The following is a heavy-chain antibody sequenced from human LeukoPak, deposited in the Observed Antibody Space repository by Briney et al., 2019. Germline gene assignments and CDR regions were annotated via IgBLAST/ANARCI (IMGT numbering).Heavy chain of an antibody. Sequence: SETLSVTCTVSGGSISSYYWSWIRQPPGKGLEWIGYIYYSGSTNYNPSLKSRVTISVDTSKNQFSLKLSSVTAADTAVYYCARGPRVYCSGGSSYEFHYWGQGTLVTVSS. J-gene: IGHJ4*02. CDR3: ARGPRVYCSGGSSYEFHY. D-gene: IGHD2-15*01. CDR2: IYYSGST. V-gene: IGHV4-59*01. CDR1: GGSISSYY.